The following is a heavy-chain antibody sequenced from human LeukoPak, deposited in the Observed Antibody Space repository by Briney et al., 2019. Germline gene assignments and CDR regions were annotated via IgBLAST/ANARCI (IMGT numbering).Heavy chain of an antibody. CDR1: GGSISSPNYY. CDR3: AGAPGGSLDWLSPLDY. CDR2: IYASGST. J-gene: IGHJ4*02. V-gene: IGHV4-61*02. D-gene: IGHD2-8*02. Sequence: SETLSLTCIVSGGSISSPNYYWSWIRQPAGKRLEWIGRIYASGSTHYNPSLNSRVTISVDTSTNQLSLRLGSVTAADTAVYYCAGAPGGSLDWLSPLDYWGQGTLVTVSS.